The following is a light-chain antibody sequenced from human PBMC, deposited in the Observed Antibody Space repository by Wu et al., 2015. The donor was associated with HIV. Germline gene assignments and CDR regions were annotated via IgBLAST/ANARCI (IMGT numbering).Light chain of an antibody. J-gene: IGKJ3*01. CDR3: QQYNNWHLFT. V-gene: IGKV3-15*01. Sequence: EIMMTQSPATLSVSPGERATLSCRASQSVSSNLAWYQQKHGQSPRLLIYATSTRATGIPARFSGSGSGTGFTLTISDIQSEDFAVYYCQQYNNWHLFTFGPGTRVDI. CDR1: QSVSSN. CDR2: ATS.